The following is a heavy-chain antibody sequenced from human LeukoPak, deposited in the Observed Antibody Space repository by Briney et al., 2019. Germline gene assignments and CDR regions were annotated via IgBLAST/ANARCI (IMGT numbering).Heavy chain of an antibody. CDR1: GYRFTGYY. J-gene: IGHJ4*02. D-gene: IGHD4-17*01. V-gene: IGHV1-2*02. CDR2: IRPNSGGR. Sequence: ASGTLSCYCSGYRFTGYYQTWVRDPPAQGHGRMGWIRPNSGGRNYAQKFQGRVTMTRDTSISTAYMELSRLRSDDRAVYYCARVGDYGDYHYWGQGTLVTVFS. CDR3: ARVGDYGDYHY.